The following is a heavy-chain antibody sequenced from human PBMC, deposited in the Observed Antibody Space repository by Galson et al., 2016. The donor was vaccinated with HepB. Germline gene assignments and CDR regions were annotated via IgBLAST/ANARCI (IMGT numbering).Heavy chain of an antibody. CDR1: GFTFSSYG. CDR3: ARDNGDYAGCSVDH. CDR2: IWFDGSNT. D-gene: IGHD4-17*01. V-gene: IGHV3-33*01. J-gene: IGHJ4*02. Sequence: SLRLSCAATGFTFSSYGMHWVRQAPGKGLEWVAVIWFDGSNTNYVDSVRGRFTISRDNSKNTLYLEMNSLRAEDTAVYYCARDNGDYAGCSVDHWGQGTLVTVSS.